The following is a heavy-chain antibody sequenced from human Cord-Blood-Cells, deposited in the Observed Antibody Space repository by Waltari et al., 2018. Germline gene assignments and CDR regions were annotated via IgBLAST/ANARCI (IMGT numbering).Heavy chain of an antibody. D-gene: IGHD1-26*01. J-gene: IGHJ6*02. Sequence: QVQLVQSGAEVKKPGSSVKVSCKASGGTFSSYAISWVRQAPGQGLEWMGGIIPIFGTANYAQKFQGRVTITADKSTSTAYMELSSLRSEDTAVYYCARASTTYSGSYADYYYYYGMDVWGQGTTVTVSS. V-gene: IGHV1-69*06. CDR2: IIPIFGTA. CDR1: GGTFSSYA. CDR3: ARASTTYSGSYADYYYYYGMDV.